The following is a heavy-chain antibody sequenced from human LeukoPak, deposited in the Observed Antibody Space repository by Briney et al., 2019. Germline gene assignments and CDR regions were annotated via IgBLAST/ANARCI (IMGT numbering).Heavy chain of an antibody. Sequence: PSETLSLTCTVSGGSVSSGSYYWSWIRQPPGNGLEWIGYIYYSGSAKYYPSLKSRVTISVDTSKNQFSLKLTSVTAADTAVYYCARGFGDWGLSWFDPWGQGTLVTVSS. D-gene: IGHD3-10*01. J-gene: IGHJ5*02. CDR1: GGSVSSGSYY. V-gene: IGHV4-61*01. CDR3: ARGFGDWGLSWFDP. CDR2: IYYSGSA.